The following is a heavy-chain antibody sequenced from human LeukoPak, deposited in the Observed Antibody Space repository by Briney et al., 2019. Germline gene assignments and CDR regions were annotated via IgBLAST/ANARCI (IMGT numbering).Heavy chain of an antibody. CDR2: ISGSGDNT. V-gene: IGHV3-23*01. CDR1: GFTFSNYV. Sequence: GGSLRLSCAVSGFTFSNYVMSWVRQAPGKGLECVSSISGSGDNTYYADSVKGRFTISRDNSKNTLFLQMNSLRAEDTAVYYCAKDWTGTKPFDLWGRGTLVTVSS. J-gene: IGHJ2*01. CDR3: AKDWTGTKPFDL. D-gene: IGHD3/OR15-3a*01.